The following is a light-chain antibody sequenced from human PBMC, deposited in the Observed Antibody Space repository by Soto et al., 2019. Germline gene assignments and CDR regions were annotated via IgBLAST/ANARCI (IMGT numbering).Light chain of an antibody. V-gene: IGKV3-15*01. Sequence: EIVMTQSPVTLSVSPGERATLSCRASQRVSSHLAWYQQKTGQAPRLLIYGASTRATGIPARFSGSGSGTEFTLTISSLQSEDFAVYYCQHYNEGTFGAGTKVEIK. CDR2: GAS. CDR1: QRVSSH. J-gene: IGKJ4*01. CDR3: QHYNEGT.